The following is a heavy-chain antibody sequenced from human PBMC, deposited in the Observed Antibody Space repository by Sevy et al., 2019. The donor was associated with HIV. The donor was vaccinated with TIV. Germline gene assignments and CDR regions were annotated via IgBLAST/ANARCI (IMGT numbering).Heavy chain of an antibody. V-gene: IGHV3-21*01. CDR2: ISSSSSYI. D-gene: IGHD3-22*01. Sequence: GGSLRLSCAASGFTFSSYSMNWVRQAPGKGLEWVSSISSSSSYIYYADSVEGRFSISRDNAKNSLYLQMNSLRAEDTAVYYCARGPYYYDSSGYYSYDAFDLWGQGTMVTVSS. CDR1: GFTFSSYS. J-gene: IGHJ3*01. CDR3: ARGPYYYDSSGYYSYDAFDL.